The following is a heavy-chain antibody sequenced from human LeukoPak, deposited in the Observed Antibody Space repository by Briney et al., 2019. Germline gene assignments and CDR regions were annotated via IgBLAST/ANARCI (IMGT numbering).Heavy chain of an antibody. D-gene: IGHD5-18*01. V-gene: IGHV3-48*01. CDR3: ARDGDTAIGDAFDI. CDR2: ISSNGRGI. Sequence: GGSLRLSCAGSGLTFSSYNMNWVRQAPGKGLEWVSYISSNGRGIYYAGSVKGRFTISRDNSRNTLYLQMNSLRAEDTAVYYCARDGDTAIGDAFDIWGQGTMVTVSS. J-gene: IGHJ3*02. CDR1: GLTFSSYN.